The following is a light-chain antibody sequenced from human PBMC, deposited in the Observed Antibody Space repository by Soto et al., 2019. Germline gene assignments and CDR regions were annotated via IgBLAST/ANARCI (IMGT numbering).Light chain of an antibody. CDR1: QSISSW. CDR2: KAS. Sequence: DIQMTQSPSTLSASVGDRVTITCRASQSISSWLAWYQQKPGKAPKLLIYKASSLESGVPSRFSGSGSGTEFTLPISSLQPDDFATYYFQQYNSLWTFGQGTKVEIK. CDR3: QQYNSLWT. V-gene: IGKV1-5*03. J-gene: IGKJ1*01.